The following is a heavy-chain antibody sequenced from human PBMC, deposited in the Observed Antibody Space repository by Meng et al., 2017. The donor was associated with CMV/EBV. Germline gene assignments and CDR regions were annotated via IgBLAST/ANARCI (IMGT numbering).Heavy chain of an antibody. Sequence: FSFDSYSMSWVRQAPGKGLEWISAISGSGGSTYYADSVKGRFTISRDNSKHTLYLQMNSLRAEDTAVYYCAKSEPYYGDYVAPFDYWGQGTLVTVSS. D-gene: IGHD4-17*01. CDR1: FSFDSYS. CDR3: AKSEPYYGDYVAPFDY. J-gene: IGHJ4*02. CDR2: ISGSGGST. V-gene: IGHV3-23*01.